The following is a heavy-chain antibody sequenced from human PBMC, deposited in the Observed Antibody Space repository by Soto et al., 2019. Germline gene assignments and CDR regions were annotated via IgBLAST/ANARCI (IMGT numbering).Heavy chain of an antibody. CDR2: RNSSVST. V-gene: IGHV4-39*01. Sequence: AETLSLTCTVSGGSFGSSAYYWGWILRAPGKGLEWIGSRNSSVSTFSNPSLKSRVTLSVDTSKNQFSLKLTSVTAADTALYYCSRSPPEGSDRWGQVTLVHVS. CDR3: SRSPPEGSDR. J-gene: IGHJ5*02. CDR1: GGSFGSSAYY.